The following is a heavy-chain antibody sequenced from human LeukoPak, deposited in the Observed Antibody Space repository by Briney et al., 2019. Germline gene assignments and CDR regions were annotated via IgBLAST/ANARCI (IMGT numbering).Heavy chain of an antibody. Sequence: PSETLSLTCAVYGGSFSGYYWSWIRQPPGKGLEWIGNIYYSGRTYYSPSLKSRVTISVDTSKNQFSLKLSSVTAADTAVYYCARQKIEVFNWFDLWGQGTLVTVSS. V-gene: IGHV4-34*01. J-gene: IGHJ5*02. CDR2: IYYSGRT. CDR3: ARQKIEVFNWFDL. D-gene: IGHD3-22*01. CDR1: GGSFSGYY.